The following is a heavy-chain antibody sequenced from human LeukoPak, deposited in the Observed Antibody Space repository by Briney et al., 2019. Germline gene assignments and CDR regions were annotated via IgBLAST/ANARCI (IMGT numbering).Heavy chain of an antibody. D-gene: IGHD2-2*01. V-gene: IGHV3-20*04. CDR3: ARDGLEYQLLFNNWFDP. CDR2: INWNGGST. J-gene: IGHJ5*02. CDR1: GFTFDDYG. Sequence: PGGSLRLSCAASGFTFDDYGMSWVRQAPGKGLEWVSGINWNGGSTGYADSVKGRFTISRDNAKNSLYLQMNSLRAEDTALYYCARDGLEYQLLFNNWFDPWGQGTLVTVSS.